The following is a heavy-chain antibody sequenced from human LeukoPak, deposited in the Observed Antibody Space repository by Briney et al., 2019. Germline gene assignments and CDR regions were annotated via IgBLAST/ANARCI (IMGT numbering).Heavy chain of an antibody. CDR1: GFTFSSYW. CDR3: ARDRELRYYYYMDV. V-gene: IGHV3-7*01. J-gene: IGHJ6*03. CDR2: IKQDGSEK. Sequence: GRSLRLSCAASGFTFSSYWMSWVRQPPGKGLEWVANIKQDGSEKYYVDSVKGRLTISRDNAKNSLYLQMNSLRAEDTAVYYCARDRELRYYYYMDVWGKGTTVTVSS. D-gene: IGHD3-10*01.